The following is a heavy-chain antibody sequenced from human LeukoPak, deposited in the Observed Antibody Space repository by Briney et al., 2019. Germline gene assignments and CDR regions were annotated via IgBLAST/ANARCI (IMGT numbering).Heavy chain of an antibody. Sequence: SETLSLTCTVSGGSISSYYWSWIRQPPGKGLEWIGDIYYSGSTNYNPSLKSRVTISVDTSKNQFSLKLSSVTAADTAVYYCARVGRYYYDSSGYSLPYYYYYMDVWGKGTTVTVSS. J-gene: IGHJ6*03. D-gene: IGHD3-22*01. CDR3: ARVGRYYYDSSGYSLPYYYYYMDV. CDR2: IYYSGST. CDR1: GGSISSYY. V-gene: IGHV4-59*01.